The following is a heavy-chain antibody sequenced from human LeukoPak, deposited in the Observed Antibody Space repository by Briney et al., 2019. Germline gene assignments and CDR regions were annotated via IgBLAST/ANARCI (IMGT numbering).Heavy chain of an antibody. D-gene: IGHD6-19*01. CDR2: IYYSGST. CDR1: GGSISSYY. J-gene: IGHJ4*02. V-gene: IGHV4-59*08. CDR3: ARAGERYSSGWYNY. Sequence: SDTLSLTCTVSGGSISSYYWSWIRQPPGKGLEWIGYIYYSGSTNYNPSLKSRVTISVDTSKNQFSLKLSSVTAADTAVYYCARAGERYSSGWYNYWGQGTLVTVSS.